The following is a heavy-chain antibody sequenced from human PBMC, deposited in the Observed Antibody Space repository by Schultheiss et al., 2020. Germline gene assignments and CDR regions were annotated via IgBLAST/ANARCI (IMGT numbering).Heavy chain of an antibody. J-gene: IGHJ5*02. Sequence: SETVSLTCAVYGGSFSGYYWSWIRQPPGKGLEWIGEINHSGSTNYNPSLKSRVTISVDTSKNQFSLKLSSVTAADTAVYYCARAGGRGITTPVGWFDPWGQGTLVTVSS. CDR3: ARAGGRGITTPVGWFDP. D-gene: IGHD3-3*01. CDR2: INHSGST. CDR1: GGSFSGYY. V-gene: IGHV4-34*01.